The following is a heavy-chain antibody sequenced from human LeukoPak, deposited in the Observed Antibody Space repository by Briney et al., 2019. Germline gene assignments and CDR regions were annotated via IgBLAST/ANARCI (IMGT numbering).Heavy chain of an antibody. CDR2: ISYDGSNK. CDR1: GFTFSSYG. Sequence: GGSLRLSCAASGFTFSSYGMHWVRQAPGKGLEWVAVISYDGSNKYYADSVKGRFTISRDNSKNTLYLQMNSLRAEDTAVYYCAKDDRRYSSGWIDYWGQGTLVTVSS. J-gene: IGHJ4*02. D-gene: IGHD6-19*01. V-gene: IGHV3-30*18. CDR3: AKDDRRYSSGWIDY.